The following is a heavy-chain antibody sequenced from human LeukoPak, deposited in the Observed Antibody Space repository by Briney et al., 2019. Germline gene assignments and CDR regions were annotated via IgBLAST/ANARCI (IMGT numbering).Heavy chain of an antibody. CDR3: ARAKGPGAHYNWFDP. J-gene: IGHJ5*02. D-gene: IGHD2-2*01. Sequence: ASETLPLTCTVSGASISSGDYYWSWLRQPPGKGLEWIGYIYNSGSTFYNPSLKSRLTISVDTSKKQFSLKLSSVAAADTAVYYCARAKGPGAHYNWFDPWGQGTLVTVSS. CDR1: GASISSGDYY. CDR2: IYNSGST. V-gene: IGHV4-30-4*01.